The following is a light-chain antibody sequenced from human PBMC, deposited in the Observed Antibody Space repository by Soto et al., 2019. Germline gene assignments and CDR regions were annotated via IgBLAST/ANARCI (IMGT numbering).Light chain of an antibody. Sequence: EIVLTQSPGTLSLSPGERATLSCRASQSVNSGSLAWYQQKPGRAPRLLIYGASTRATGIPARFSGSGSGTEFTLTISSLQSEDFAVYYCQQYNNWPPITFGQGTRLEIK. CDR3: QQYNNWPPIT. V-gene: IGKV3-15*01. J-gene: IGKJ5*01. CDR2: GAS. CDR1: QSVNSGS.